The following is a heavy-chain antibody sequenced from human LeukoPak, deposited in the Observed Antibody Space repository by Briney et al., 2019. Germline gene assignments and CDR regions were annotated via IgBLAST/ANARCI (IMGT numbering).Heavy chain of an antibody. CDR2: ISGSGGST. Sequence: PGGSLRLSCAASGFTFSSYAMSWVRQAPGKGLEWVSAISGSGGSTYHADSVKGRFTISRDNSKNTLYLQMNSLRAEDTAVYYCAKTDLTYYDFWSGYTIPSLDYWGQGTLVTVSS. V-gene: IGHV3-23*01. CDR3: AKTDLTYYDFWSGYTIPSLDY. CDR1: GFTFSSYA. D-gene: IGHD3-3*01. J-gene: IGHJ4*02.